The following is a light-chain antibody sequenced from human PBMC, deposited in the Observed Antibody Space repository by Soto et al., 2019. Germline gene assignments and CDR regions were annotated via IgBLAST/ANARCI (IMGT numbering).Light chain of an antibody. J-gene: IGKJ5*01. CDR3: QQSYSTPSP. CDR2: AAS. V-gene: IGKV1-39*01. Sequence: DIQMTQSPSSLSASVGDRVTITCRASQSISSYLNWYQQKPGKAPKLLIYAASSLQSGVPSRLSGSGSGTEFTLTISSLQPEDFATYYCQQSYSTPSPFGHGTRRESK. CDR1: QSISSY.